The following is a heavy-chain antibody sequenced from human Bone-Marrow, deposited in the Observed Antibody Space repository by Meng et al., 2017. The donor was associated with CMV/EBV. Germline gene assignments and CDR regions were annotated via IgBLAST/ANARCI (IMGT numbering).Heavy chain of an antibody. CDR3: ARTIRGVVQVPRTLRLNNYYYYAMDV. D-gene: IGHD2-2*01. J-gene: IGHJ6*02. CDR2: INPNSGVT. V-gene: IGHV1-2*02. Sequence: ASVKVSCKASGYTFTDYNIHWVRQAPGQGLEWMGWINPNSGVTNYGQTFQGRVTLTRDTSMRTAYIELSGLRSDDTAVYYCARTIRGVVQVPRTLRLNNYYYYAMDVWGQGTTVTVSS. CDR1: GYTFTDYN.